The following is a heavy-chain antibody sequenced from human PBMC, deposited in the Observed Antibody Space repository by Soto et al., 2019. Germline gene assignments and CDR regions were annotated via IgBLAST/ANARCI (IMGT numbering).Heavy chain of an antibody. V-gene: IGHV3-74*01. CDR2: INSDGSGT. J-gene: IGHJ4*02. CDR3: ARANVVVPAAIGC. Sequence: GGSLRLCCAASGFTFSSYWMHWVRQAPGKGLVWVSRINSDGSGTSYADSVKGRFTISRDNAKNTLYLQMNSLRAEDTAVYYCARANVVVPAAIGCWGQGTLVTVSS. CDR1: GFTFSSYW. D-gene: IGHD2-2*01.